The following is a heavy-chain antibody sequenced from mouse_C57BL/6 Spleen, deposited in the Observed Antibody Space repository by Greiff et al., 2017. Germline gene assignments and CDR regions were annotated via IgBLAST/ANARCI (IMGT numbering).Heavy chain of an antibody. CDR1: GYTFTSYW. D-gene: IGHD3-3*01. Sequence: VQLQQPGAELVKPGASVKVSCKASGYTFTSYWMHWVKQRPGQGLEWIGRIHPSDSDTNYNQKFKGKATLTVDNSSSTAYMQLRRLTSEDYAVYYCAIGRDVGYAMDYWGQGTSVTVSS. CDR3: AIGRDVGYAMDY. J-gene: IGHJ4*01. V-gene: IGHV1-74*01. CDR2: IHPSDSDT.